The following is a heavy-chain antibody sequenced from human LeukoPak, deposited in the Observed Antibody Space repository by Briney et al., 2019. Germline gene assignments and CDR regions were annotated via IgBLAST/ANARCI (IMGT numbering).Heavy chain of an antibody. D-gene: IGHD3-22*01. J-gene: IGHJ4*02. CDR1: GDSINSGTSY. Sequence: SETLSLTCTVSGDSINSGTSYWSWIRQPAGKGLDWIGRIYTTGNTNYNPSLWRRVTISVDTSKNQFSLGLNSVTAADTAVYFCARDRSYYSDSGTAYWGQGILVTVSS. CDR3: ARDRSYYSDSGTAY. V-gene: IGHV4-61*02. CDR2: IYTTGNT.